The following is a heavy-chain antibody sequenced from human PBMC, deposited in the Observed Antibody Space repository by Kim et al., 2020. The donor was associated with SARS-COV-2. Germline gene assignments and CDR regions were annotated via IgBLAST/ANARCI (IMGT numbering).Heavy chain of an antibody. J-gene: IGHJ4*02. V-gene: IGHV3-21*01. Sequence: SSYIYYADSVKGRFTSSRDNAKNSLYLQMNSLRAEDTAVYYCARGTVTYYWGQGTLVTVSS. CDR3: ARGTVTYY. CDR2: SSYI. D-gene: IGHD4-17*01.